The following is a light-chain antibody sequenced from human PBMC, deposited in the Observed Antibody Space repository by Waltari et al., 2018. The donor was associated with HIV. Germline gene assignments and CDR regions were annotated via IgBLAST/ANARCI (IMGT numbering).Light chain of an antibody. CDR2: DAS. J-gene: IGKJ4*01. CDR3: QQRSDWYALT. CDR1: QSVSTS. V-gene: IGKV3-11*01. Sequence: EIVLTQSPATLSLSLGERATLSCRASQSVSTSLAWYQQKPGQAPRLLIYDASTRATGVPARFSGSGSGTDFTLTISSLETEDFGVYLCQQRSDWYALTFGGGTKVEIK.